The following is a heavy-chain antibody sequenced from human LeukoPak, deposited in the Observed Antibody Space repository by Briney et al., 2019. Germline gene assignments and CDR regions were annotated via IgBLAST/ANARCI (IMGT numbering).Heavy chain of an antibody. CDR3: ARDRTMVQGAIFDY. V-gene: IGHV1-18*01. CDR2: ISAYNGNT. Sequence: GASVKVSCKASGYTFTSYGISWVRQAPGQGLEWMEWISAYNGNTNYAQKLQGRVTMTTDTSTSTAYMELRSLRSDDTAVYYCARDRTMVQGAIFDYWGQGTLVTVSS. J-gene: IGHJ4*02. D-gene: IGHD3-10*01. CDR1: GYTFTSYG.